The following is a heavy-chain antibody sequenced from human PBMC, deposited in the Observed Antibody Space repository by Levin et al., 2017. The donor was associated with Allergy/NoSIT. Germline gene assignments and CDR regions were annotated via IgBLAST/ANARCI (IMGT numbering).Heavy chain of an antibody. CDR2: ISYDGSNK. V-gene: IGHV3-30*03. D-gene: IGHD4-11*01. Sequence: GESLKISCAASGFTFSSYGMHWVRQAPGKGLEWVAVISYDGSNKYYADSVKGRFTISRDNSKNTLYLQMNSLRAEDTAVYYCATLDWGSNYIGFDYWGQGTLVTVSS. CDR3: ATLDWGSNYIGFDY. J-gene: IGHJ4*02. CDR1: GFTFSSYG.